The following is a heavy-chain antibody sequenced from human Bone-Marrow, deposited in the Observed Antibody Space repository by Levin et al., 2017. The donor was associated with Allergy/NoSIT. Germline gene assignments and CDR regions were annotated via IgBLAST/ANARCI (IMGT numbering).Heavy chain of an antibody. J-gene: IGHJ3*02. D-gene: IGHD2-15*01. CDR1: GFTFGSYA. CDR2: ISASSSGNT. V-gene: IGHV3-23*01. CDR3: AKRGCSGGTCYSGLGAFDI. Sequence: GGSLRLSCAASGFTFGSYAMSWVRQAPGKGLEWVSAISASSSGNTHYVDSVKGRFSISRDNSKNTLYLEMNSLRAEDTAVYYCAKRGCSGGTCYSGLGAFDIWGQGTMVTVSS.